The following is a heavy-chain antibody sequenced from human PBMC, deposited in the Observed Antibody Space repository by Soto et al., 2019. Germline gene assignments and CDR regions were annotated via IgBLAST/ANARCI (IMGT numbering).Heavy chain of an antibody. CDR1: GGSISSGGYY. CDR2: IYYSGST. Sequence: SETLSLTCTVSGGSISSGGYYWSWIRQHPGKGLEWIGYIYYSGSTYYNPSLKSRVTISVDTSKNQFSLKLSSVTAADTAVYYCARGSATYYYDSSGPYFDYWGQGTLVTVSS. V-gene: IGHV4-31*03. CDR3: ARGSATYYYDSSGPYFDY. J-gene: IGHJ4*02. D-gene: IGHD3-22*01.